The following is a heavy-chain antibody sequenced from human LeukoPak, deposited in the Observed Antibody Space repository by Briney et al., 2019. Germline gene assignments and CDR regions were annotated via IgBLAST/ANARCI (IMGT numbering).Heavy chain of an antibody. CDR1: GFTLSSYS. V-gene: IGHV3-48*02. CDR3: ARSNYDSSGYYYVGPFDY. Sequence: PGGSLRLSCAASGFTLSSYSMNWVRQAPGKGLEWVSYISSSSSTIYYADSVKGRFTISRDNAKNSLYLQMNSLRDEDTAVYYCARSNYDSSGYYYVGPFDYWGQGTLVTVSS. CDR2: ISSSSSTI. D-gene: IGHD3-22*01. J-gene: IGHJ4*02.